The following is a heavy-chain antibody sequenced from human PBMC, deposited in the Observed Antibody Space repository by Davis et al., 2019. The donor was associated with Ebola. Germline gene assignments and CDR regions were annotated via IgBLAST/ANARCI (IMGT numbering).Heavy chain of an antibody. Sequence: GGSLRLSCAASGFTFSSYSMNWVRQAPGKGLEWVSSISSSSSYIYYADSVKGRFTISRDNAKNSLYLQMNSLRAEDTAVYYCTTDWPNYYDSSGYYYVHYYYGMDVWGQGTTVTVSS. J-gene: IGHJ6*02. CDR1: GFTFSSYS. V-gene: IGHV3-21*01. D-gene: IGHD3-22*01. CDR3: TTDWPNYYDSSGYYYVHYYYGMDV. CDR2: ISSSSSYI.